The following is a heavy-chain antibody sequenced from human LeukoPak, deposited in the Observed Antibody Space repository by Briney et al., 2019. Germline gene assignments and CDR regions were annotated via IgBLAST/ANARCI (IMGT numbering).Heavy chain of an antibody. CDR2: IYSSGST. CDR1: GGSISSSSYY. V-gene: IGHV4-39*01. D-gene: IGHD6-13*01. J-gene: IGHJ4*02. CDR3: ARHRDSSSWSMFIDY. Sequence: PSETLSLTCTVSGGSISSSSYYWGWIRQPPGKGLEWIGSIYSSGSTYYNPSLKSRVTISVDTSKNQFSLKLSSVTAADTAVYYCARHRDSSSWSMFIDYRGQGTLVTVSS.